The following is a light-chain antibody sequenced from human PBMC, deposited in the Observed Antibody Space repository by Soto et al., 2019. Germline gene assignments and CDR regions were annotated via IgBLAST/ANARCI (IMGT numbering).Light chain of an antibody. Sequence: DIQMTQSQSILSASVGDRVTITCRDSQNIRSRLALFQQRPGKAPKLLIYDASSLESGVPQRFSGSGSGTEFTLTISSLQTDDFSSYYCQQYQSYWTFGQGTKVDNK. V-gene: IGKV1-5*01. CDR1: QNIRSR. CDR3: QQYQSYWT. CDR2: DAS. J-gene: IGKJ1*01.